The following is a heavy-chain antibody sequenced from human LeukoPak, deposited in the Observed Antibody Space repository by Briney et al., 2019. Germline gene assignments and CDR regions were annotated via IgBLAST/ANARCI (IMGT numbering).Heavy chain of an antibody. CDR1: GGTFSSYA. CDR3: AMLGYCSGGSCYQPAEYFQH. D-gene: IGHD2-15*01. J-gene: IGHJ1*01. V-gene: IGHV1-69*01. Sequence: SVKVSCKASGGTFSSYAISWVRQAPGQGLEWMGGIIPIFGTANYAQKFQGRVTINADESTSTAYMELSSLRSEDTAVYYCAMLGYCSGGSCYQPAEYFQHWGQGTLVTVSS. CDR2: IIPIFGTA.